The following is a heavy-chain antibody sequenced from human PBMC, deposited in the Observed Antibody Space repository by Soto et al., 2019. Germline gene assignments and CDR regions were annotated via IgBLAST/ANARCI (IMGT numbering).Heavy chain of an antibody. CDR3: AREAPYCTSATCPKFYDMDV. Sequence: PVKVSCKASGATFGSYAITRVRRAPGQGLEWLGGIIPILNSPAYAQKFQARVVITADEITNTAYMELNSLRFDDTAVYYCAREAPYCTSATCPKFYDMDVWGQGTTVTVSS. J-gene: IGHJ6*02. V-gene: IGHV1-69*13. CDR2: IIPILNSP. D-gene: IGHD2-2*01. CDR1: GATFGSYA.